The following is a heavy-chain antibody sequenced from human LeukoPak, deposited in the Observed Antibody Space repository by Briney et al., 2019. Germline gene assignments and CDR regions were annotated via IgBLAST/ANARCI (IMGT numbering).Heavy chain of an antibody. CDR1: GDSVSSNSVA. CDR3: ARDPRTTTQWLVDAFDI. CDR2: TYYRSKWYN. D-gene: IGHD6-19*01. V-gene: IGHV6-1*01. J-gene: IGHJ3*02. Sequence: SQTLSLTCAISGDSVSSNSVAWNWIRQSPSRGLEWLGRTYYRSKWYNDYAVSVKSRITINPDTSKNQFSLQLNSVTPEDTAVYYCARDPRTTTQWLVDAFDIWGQGTMVTVSS.